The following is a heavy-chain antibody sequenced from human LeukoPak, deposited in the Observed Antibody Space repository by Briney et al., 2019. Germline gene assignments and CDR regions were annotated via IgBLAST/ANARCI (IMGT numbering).Heavy chain of an antibody. Sequence: SETLSLTCTVSGYSISSGYYWGWIRQPPGKGLEWIGSIYHSGSTYYNPSLKSRVTISVDTSKNQFSLKLSSVTAADTAVYYCARVAKQEGLDWFDPWGQGTLVTVSS. CDR2: IYHSGST. D-gene: IGHD6-13*01. J-gene: IGHJ5*02. CDR3: ARVAKQEGLDWFDP. CDR1: GYSISSGYY. V-gene: IGHV4-38-2*02.